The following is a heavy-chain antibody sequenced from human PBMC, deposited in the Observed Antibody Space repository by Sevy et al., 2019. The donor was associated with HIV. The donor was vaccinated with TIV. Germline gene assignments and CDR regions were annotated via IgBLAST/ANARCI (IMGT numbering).Heavy chain of an antibody. V-gene: IGHV1-18*01. CDR1: GYTFTSYG. CDR2: ISAYNGNT. CDR3: ARDPYCSGGSCYSTGGWYGMDV. J-gene: IGHJ6*02. D-gene: IGHD2-15*01. Sequence: ASEKVSCKASGYTFTSYGISWVRQAPGQGLEWMGWISAYNGNTNYAQKLQGRVTMTTDTSTSTAYMELRSLGSDDTAVYYCARDPYCSGGSCYSTGGWYGMDVWGQGTTVTVSS.